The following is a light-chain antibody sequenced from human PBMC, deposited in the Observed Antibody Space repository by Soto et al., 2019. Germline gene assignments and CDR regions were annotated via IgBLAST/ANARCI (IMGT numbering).Light chain of an antibody. Sequence: QSALTQPASVSGSPGQSITISCTGTSSDVGSYNYVSWYQQHPGKAPKLIIYEVSERPSGVSNRFSGSKSGNTTSLTISGLQAEDEADYFCDSYTDSSTYVFGTGTKVTVL. J-gene: IGLJ1*01. CDR2: EVS. V-gene: IGLV2-14*01. CDR3: DSYTDSSTYV. CDR1: SSDVGSYNY.